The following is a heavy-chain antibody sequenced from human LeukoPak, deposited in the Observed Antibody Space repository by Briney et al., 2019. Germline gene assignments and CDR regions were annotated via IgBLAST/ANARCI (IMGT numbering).Heavy chain of an antibody. CDR3: ARDITMVRGVIKDAFDI. V-gene: IGHV3-7*01. CDR2: IKHDGSEKQDGSEK. J-gene: IGHJ3*02. CDR1: GFTFSQYW. Sequence: GGSLRLSCAASGFTFSQYWMSWVRQAPGKGLEWVANIKHDGSEKQDGSEKNYVDSVKGRFTISRDNAKNSLYLQMNSLRAKDTAVYYCARDITMVRGVIKDAFDIWGQGTMVTVSS. D-gene: IGHD3-10*01.